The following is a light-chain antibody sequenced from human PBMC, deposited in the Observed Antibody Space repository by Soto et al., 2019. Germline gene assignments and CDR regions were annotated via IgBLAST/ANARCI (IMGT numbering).Light chain of an antibody. CDR2: RAS. CDR3: QQSYNTPWT. Sequence: DIQMTQSPSTLSASVGDRVTITCRASQSIDTALAWYQQKPGKAPNLLIYRASNLESGVPSRISGRGSGTEFTLTISSLQPEDCATYYCQQSYNTPWTFGQGTRVEVK. CDR1: QSIDTA. V-gene: IGKV1-5*03. J-gene: IGKJ1*01.